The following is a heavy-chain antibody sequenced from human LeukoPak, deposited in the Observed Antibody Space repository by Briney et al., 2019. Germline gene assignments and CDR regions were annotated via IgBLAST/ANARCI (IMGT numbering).Heavy chain of an antibody. Sequence: GGSLRLSCAASGFTFSSYSMNWVRQAPGKGLEWVSSISSSSSYIYYADSVKGRFTISRDNSKNTLYLQMNSLRAEDTAVYYCAKIYSNYDYYYYGMDVWGQGTTVTVSS. CDR2: ISSSSSYI. CDR3: AKIYSNYDYYYYGMDV. CDR1: GFTFSSYS. V-gene: IGHV3-21*04. D-gene: IGHD4-11*01. J-gene: IGHJ6*02.